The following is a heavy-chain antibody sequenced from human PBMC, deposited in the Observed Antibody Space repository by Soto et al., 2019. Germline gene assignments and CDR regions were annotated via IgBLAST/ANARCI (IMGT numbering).Heavy chain of an antibody. V-gene: IGHV5-51*01. CDR3: ARQADGYDILTGYYANFDY. CDR1: VYSFTSYW. J-gene: IGHJ4*02. Sequence: GESLKISCKGSVYSFTSYWIGWVRQMPGKGLEWMGIIYPGDSDTRYSPSFQGQVTISADKSISIAYLQWSSLKASDTAMYYCARQADGYDILTGYYANFDYWGQGTLVTVSS. CDR2: IYPGDSDT. D-gene: IGHD3-9*01.